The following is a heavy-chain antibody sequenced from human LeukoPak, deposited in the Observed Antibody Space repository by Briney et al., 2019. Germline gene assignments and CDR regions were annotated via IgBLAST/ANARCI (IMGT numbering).Heavy chain of an antibody. J-gene: IGHJ1*01. CDR1: GYTLTELS. Sequence: ASVKVSCKVSGYTLTELSMHWVRQAPGKGLEWMGGFDPEDGETIYAQKFQGRVTMTEDTSTDTAYMELSSLRSEDTAVYYCATHFLSCSAGYEYFQHWGQGTLVTVSS. CDR2: FDPEDGET. V-gene: IGHV1-24*01. CDR3: ATHFLSCSAGYEYFQH. D-gene: IGHD6-13*01.